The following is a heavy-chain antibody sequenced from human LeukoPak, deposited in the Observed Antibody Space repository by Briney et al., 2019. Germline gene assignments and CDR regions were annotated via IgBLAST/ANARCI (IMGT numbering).Heavy chain of an antibody. CDR2: INHSGST. Sequence: SETLSLTCAVYGGSFSGYYWSWIRQPPGKGLEWIGEINHSGSTNYNPSLKSRVTISVDTSKNQFSLKLSSVTAADTAVYYCARGPSGSSWFDPWGQGTLVTVSS. CDR3: ARGPSGSSWFDP. D-gene: IGHD1-26*01. V-gene: IGHV4-34*01. CDR1: GGSFSGYY. J-gene: IGHJ5*02.